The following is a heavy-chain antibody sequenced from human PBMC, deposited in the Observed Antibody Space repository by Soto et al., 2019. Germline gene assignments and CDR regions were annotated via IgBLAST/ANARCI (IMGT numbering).Heavy chain of an antibody. D-gene: IGHD4-17*01. V-gene: IGHV3-33*01. CDR3: ARDSDYGSNSGWLDP. J-gene: IGHJ5*02. Sequence: QVLLAESGGGVVQPGRSLRLSCAASGFTFNNYGMHWVRQAPGKGLEWVAVIWFDGSNTHYADSVKGRFTVSRDNSKNTLDLQMNSLRAEDTAVYYCARDSDYGSNSGWLDPWGQGTLVTVSS. CDR2: IWFDGSNT. CDR1: GFTFNNYG.